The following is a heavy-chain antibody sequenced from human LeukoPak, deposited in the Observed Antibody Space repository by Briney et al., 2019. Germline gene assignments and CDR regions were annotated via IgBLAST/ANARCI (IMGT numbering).Heavy chain of an antibody. CDR3: ARGSRYYDFWSGYDNYYYYYMDV. Sequence: ASVKVSCKASGYTFTSYDINWVRQATGQGLEWMGWMNPNSGNTGYAQKFQGRVTMTRNTSISTAYMELSSLRSEDTAVYYCARGSRYYDFWSGYDNYYYYYMDVWGKGTTVTVSS. CDR1: GYTFTSYD. D-gene: IGHD3-3*01. CDR2: MNPNSGNT. J-gene: IGHJ6*03. V-gene: IGHV1-8*01.